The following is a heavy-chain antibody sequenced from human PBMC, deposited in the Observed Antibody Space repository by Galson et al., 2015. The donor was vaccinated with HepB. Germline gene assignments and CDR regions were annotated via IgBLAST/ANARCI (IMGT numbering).Heavy chain of an antibody. CDR1: GGSFSGYY. CDR2: INHSGST. D-gene: IGHD6-19*01. CDR3: ARGEYSSGWPTKNPSGGWFDP. J-gene: IGHJ5*02. Sequence: SETVSLTCAVYGGSFSGYYWSWIRQPPGKGLEWIGEINHSGSTNYNPSLKSRVTISVDTSKNQFSLKLSSVTAADTAVYYCARGEYSSGWPTKNPSGGWFDPWGQGTLVTVSS. V-gene: IGHV4-34*01.